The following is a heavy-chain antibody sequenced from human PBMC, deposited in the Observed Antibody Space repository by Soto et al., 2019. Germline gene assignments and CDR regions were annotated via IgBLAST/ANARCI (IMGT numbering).Heavy chain of an antibody. CDR1: GFTFSSYA. D-gene: IGHD2-15*01. Sequence: EVQLLESGGGLVQPGGSLRLSCAASGFTFSSYAMSWFRQAPGKGLEWVSAISGSGGSTYYADSVKGRFTISRDNSKNTLHRQMNSLRAEDTAVYYCAKDQSGRRLAAYYCDSGGQGTLVTVSS. CDR3: AKDQSGRRLAAYYCDS. CDR2: ISGSGGST. J-gene: IGHJ4*02. V-gene: IGHV3-23*01.